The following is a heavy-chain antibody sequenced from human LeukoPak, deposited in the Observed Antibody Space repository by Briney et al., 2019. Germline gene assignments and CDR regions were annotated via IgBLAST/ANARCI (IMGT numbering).Heavy chain of an antibody. V-gene: IGHV4-30-4*01. CDR2: IYYSGST. D-gene: IGHD2-15*01. J-gene: IGHJ5*02. CDR3: ARAASRLGGWFDP. CDR1: GGSISSDDYY. Sequence: SETLSLTCTVSGGSISSDDYYWTWIRQPPGKGLEWIGYIYYSGSTYYNPSLKSRVTISIDTSKNQFSLKLISVTAADTAVYYCARAASRLGGWFDPWGQGKLVTVSS.